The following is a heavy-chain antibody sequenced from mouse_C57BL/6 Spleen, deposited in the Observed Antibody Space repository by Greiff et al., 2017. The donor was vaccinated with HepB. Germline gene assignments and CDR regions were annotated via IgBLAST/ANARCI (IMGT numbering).Heavy chain of an antibody. V-gene: IGHV1-64*01. J-gene: IGHJ4*01. CDR3: ARLVTDAMDY. Sequence: VQLQQSGAELVKPGASVKLSCKASGYTFTSYWMHWVKQRPGQGLEWIGMIHPNSGSTNYNEKFKSKATLTVDKSSSTAYMQLSSLTSEDSAVYDCARLVTDAMDYWGQGTSVTVSS. D-gene: IGHD2-2*01. CDR2: IHPNSGST. CDR1: GYTFTSYW.